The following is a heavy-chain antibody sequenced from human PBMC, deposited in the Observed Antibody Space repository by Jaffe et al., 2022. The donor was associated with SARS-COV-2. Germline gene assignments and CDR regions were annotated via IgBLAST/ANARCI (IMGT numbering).Heavy chain of an antibody. CDR1: GGSISSSSYY. CDR2: IYYSGST. J-gene: IGHJ5*02. Sequence: QLQLQESGPGLVKPSETLSLTCTVSGGSISSSSYYWGWIRQPPGKGLEWIGSIYYSGSTYYNPSLKSRVTISVDTSKNQFSLKLSSVTAADTAVYYCARPQGTAAAGITGNWFDPWGQGTLVTVSS. D-gene: IGHD6-13*01. V-gene: IGHV4-39*01. CDR3: ARPQGTAAAGITGNWFDP.